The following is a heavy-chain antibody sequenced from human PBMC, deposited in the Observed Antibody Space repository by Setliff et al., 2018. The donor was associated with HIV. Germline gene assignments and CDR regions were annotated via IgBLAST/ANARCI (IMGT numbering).Heavy chain of an antibody. Sequence: SETLSLTCTVSGDSINTRSYYWGWIRQPPGKGLEWIGSIYHSGSTYYNPSLKSRVTISVDTSKNQFSLKLTSVTAADTAVYYCARYSPRGYTLTGPYWGQGTLVTVSS. CDR1: GDSINTRSYY. CDR2: IYHSGST. J-gene: IGHJ4*02. V-gene: IGHV4-39*07. CDR3: ARYSPRGYTLTGPY. D-gene: IGHD6-25*01.